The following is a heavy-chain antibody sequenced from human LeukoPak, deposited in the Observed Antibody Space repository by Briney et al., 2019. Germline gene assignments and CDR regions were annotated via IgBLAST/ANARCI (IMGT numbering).Heavy chain of an antibody. CDR2: IYYSGST. CDR1: GGSVSSGSYY. CDR3: ARMYYYGSGSYYTLIDY. D-gene: IGHD3-10*01. J-gene: IGHJ4*02. V-gene: IGHV4-61*01. Sequence: PSETLSLTCTVSGGSVSSGSYYWSWIRQPPGKGLEWIGYIYYSGSTNYNPSPKSRVTISVDTSKNQFSLKLSSVTAADTAVYYCARMYYYGSGSYYTLIDYWGQGTLVTVSS.